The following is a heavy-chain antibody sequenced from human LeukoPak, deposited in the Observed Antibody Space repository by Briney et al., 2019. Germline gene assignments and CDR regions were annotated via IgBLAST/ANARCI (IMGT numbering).Heavy chain of an antibody. D-gene: IGHD3-16*01. CDR2: INHSGST. CDR3: ARGPFGGVTNQYYFDY. J-gene: IGHJ4*02. V-gene: IGHV4-34*01. Sequence: SETLSLTCAVYGGSFSGYYWSWIRQPPGKGLEWIGEINHSGSTNYNPSLKSRVTISVDTSTNQFSLKLSSVTAADTAVYYCARGPFGGVTNQYYFDYWGQGTLVTVSS. CDR1: GGSFSGYY.